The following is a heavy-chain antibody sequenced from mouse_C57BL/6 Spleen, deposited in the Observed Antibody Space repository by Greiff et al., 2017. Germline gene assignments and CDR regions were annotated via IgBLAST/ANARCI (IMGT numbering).Heavy chain of an antibody. D-gene: IGHD1-1*01. CDR3: ARSGDYYGSSGYYFDY. J-gene: IGHJ2*01. V-gene: IGHV1-59*01. Sequence: VQLQQSGAELVRPGTSVKLSCKASGYTFTSYWMHWVKQRPGQGLEWIGVIDPSDSYTNYNQKFKGKATLTVDTSSSTAYMQLSSLTSEDSAVYYCARSGDYYGSSGYYFDYWGQGTTLTVSS. CDR1: GYTFTSYW. CDR2: IDPSDSYT.